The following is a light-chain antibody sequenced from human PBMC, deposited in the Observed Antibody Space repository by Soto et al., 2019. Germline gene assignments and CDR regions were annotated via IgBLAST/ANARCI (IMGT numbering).Light chain of an antibody. J-gene: IGKJ1*01. CDR1: QSVSSN. V-gene: IGKV3-15*01. CDR3: QQYNNGPT. Sequence: EIVMTQSPGTLSVSPGERATLSCRASQSVSSNLAWFQQKPGQAPRLLIYGASTRATGLPARFSGSGSGTEFTLTISSLQSEDFAVYYCQQYNNGPTFGQGNKVEIK. CDR2: GAS.